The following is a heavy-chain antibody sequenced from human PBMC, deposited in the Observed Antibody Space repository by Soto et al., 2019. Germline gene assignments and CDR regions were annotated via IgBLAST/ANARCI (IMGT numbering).Heavy chain of an antibody. D-gene: IGHD6-19*01. CDR2: IYPGDSET. CDR3: ARLGFPVAIYLET. J-gene: IGHJ4*02. V-gene: IGHV5-51*01. Sequence: GESLKISCKGSGYNFTTFWIGWVRQMPGKALEWMGIIYPGDSETKYSPDFEGQVTISADRSTNTAYLQWRSLRASDTAMYYCARLGFPVAIYLETWGLGXLVTVYS. CDR1: GYNFTTFW.